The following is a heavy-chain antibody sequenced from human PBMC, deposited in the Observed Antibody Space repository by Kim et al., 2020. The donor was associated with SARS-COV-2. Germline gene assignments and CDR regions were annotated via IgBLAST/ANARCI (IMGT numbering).Heavy chain of an antibody. V-gene: IGHV3-9*01. Sequence: GGSLRLSCAASGFTFDDYAMHWVRQAPGKGLEWVSGISWNSGSIGYADSVKGRFTISRDNAKNSLYLQMNSLRAEDTALYYCAKDALAGSGTLNWFDPWGQGTLVTVSS. CDR1: GFTFDDYA. J-gene: IGHJ5*02. CDR3: AKDALAGSGTLNWFDP. CDR2: ISWNSGSI. D-gene: IGHD1-26*01.